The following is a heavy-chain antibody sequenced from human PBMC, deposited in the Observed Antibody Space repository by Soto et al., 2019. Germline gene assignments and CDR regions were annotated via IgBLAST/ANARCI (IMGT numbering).Heavy chain of an antibody. CDR3: AKNVWGIAAPNQPDY. D-gene: IGHD6-13*01. CDR2: ISYEGSNK. J-gene: IGHJ4*02. CDR1: GFTFSSYG. Sequence: GGALRLSCAASGFTFSSYGMHWGRPAPGKGLEWGAVISYEGSNKYYADSVKGRFTISRDKFKNNLYPQMNSLRTEDKAVYYSAKNVWGIAAPNQPDYWGQGPLVTVSS. V-gene: IGHV3-30*18.